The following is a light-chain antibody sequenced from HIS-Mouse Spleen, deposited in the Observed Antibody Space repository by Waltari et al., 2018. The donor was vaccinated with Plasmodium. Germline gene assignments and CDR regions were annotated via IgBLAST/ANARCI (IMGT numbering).Light chain of an antibody. V-gene: IGKV3-15*01. J-gene: IGKJ3*01. CDR3: QQYNNWSFT. Sequence: EIVMTQSPATLSVSPGERATLSCRDRQSVSSNLAWYQQKPGQAPRLLIYGASTRATGIPARFSGSGSGTEFTLTISSLQSEDFAVYYCQQYNNWSFTFGPGTKVDIK. CDR2: GAS. CDR1: QSVSSN.